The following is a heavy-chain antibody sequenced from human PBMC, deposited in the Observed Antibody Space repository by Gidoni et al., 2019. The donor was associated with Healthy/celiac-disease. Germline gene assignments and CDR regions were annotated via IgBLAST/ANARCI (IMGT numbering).Heavy chain of an antibody. CDR1: GFTFITHA. Sequence: QVQLVESGGGVVQPGRSLRLSCAAPGFTFITHATHWVRQAPAKGLEWVAGISYDGSNKYYADSVKGRFTISRDNSKNTLYLQMNSLRAEDTAVYYCARDPYDRSGYSSYFDYWGQGTLVTVSS. CDR2: ISYDGSNK. D-gene: IGHD3-22*01. V-gene: IGHV3-30*04. CDR3: ARDPYDRSGYSSYFDY. J-gene: IGHJ4*02.